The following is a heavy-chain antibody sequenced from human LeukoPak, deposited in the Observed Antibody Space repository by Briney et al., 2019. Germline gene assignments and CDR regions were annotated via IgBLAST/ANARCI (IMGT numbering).Heavy chain of an antibody. J-gene: IGHJ4*02. Sequence: GGSLRLSCAASGFTFRNCAMSWVRQAPGKGLEWVSGISGTGYNTYYADSVKGRFTISRVNSKNTLYLQMNSLGAEDTAVYYCAKHVSGSLFYFDYWGQRTLVTVSS. V-gene: IGHV3-23*01. CDR3: AKHVSGSLFYFDY. CDR1: GFTFRNCA. CDR2: ISGTGYNT. D-gene: IGHD3-10*01.